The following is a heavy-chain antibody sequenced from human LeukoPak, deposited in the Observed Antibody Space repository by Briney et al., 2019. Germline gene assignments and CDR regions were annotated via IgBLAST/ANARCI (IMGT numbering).Heavy chain of an antibody. J-gene: IGHJ6*03. Sequence: GSLRLSCAASGFTFSSYVMHWIRQPPGKGLEWIGSIYYSGSTYYNPSLKSRVTISVDTSKNQFSLKLSSVTAADTAVYYCARPSSGYYYNDYYMDVWGKGTTVTVSS. CDR1: GFTFSSYV. CDR2: IYYSGST. V-gene: IGHV4-39*07. D-gene: IGHD3-22*01. CDR3: ARPSSGYYYNDYYMDV.